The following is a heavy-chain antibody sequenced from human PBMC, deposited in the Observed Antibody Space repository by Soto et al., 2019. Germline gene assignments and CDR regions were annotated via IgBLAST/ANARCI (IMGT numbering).Heavy chain of an antibody. CDR2: IIPIFGTA. V-gene: IGHV1-69*13. D-gene: IGHD1-26*01. CDR1: GGTFSSYA. Sequence: ASVKVSCKASGGTFSSYAISRVRQAPGQGLEWMGGIIPIFGTANYAQKFQGRDTITADESTSTAYMELSSLRSEDTAVYYCARDLLRQWALGGDYYYYYGMDVWGQGTTVTVSS. CDR3: ARDLLRQWALGGDYYYYYGMDV. J-gene: IGHJ6*02.